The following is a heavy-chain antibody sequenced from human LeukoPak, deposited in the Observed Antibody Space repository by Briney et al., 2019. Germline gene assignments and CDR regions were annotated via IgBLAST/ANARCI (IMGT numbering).Heavy chain of an antibody. CDR1: GFSFSSYW. D-gene: IGHD1-26*01. J-gene: IGHJ4*02. Sequence: GGSLRLSCEGSGFSFSSYWMTWVRQLPGKGPEWVANIRQDESERYFADSVKGRFTISRDNAKKSVYLHMSSLRAEDTAVYYCAKDYSGSHDYWGQGTLVTVSS. CDR3: AKDYSGSHDY. V-gene: IGHV3-7*01. CDR2: IRQDESER.